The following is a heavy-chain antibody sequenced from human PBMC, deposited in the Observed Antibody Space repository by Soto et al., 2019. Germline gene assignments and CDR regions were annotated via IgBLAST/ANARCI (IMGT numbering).Heavy chain of an antibody. CDR2: ISYDGSNK. D-gene: IGHD4-17*01. CDR1: GFTFSSYA. Sequence: QVQLVESGGGVVQPGRSLRLSCAASGFTFSSYAMHWVRQAPGKGLEWVAVISYDGSNKYYADSVKGRFTISRSNSKNTLYLQMKILRAEDTAVYYRATKGEGPTVTTYYYHYRMDVWGQGTTVTVSS. CDR3: ATKGEGPTVTTYYYHYRMDV. V-gene: IGHV3-30-3*01. J-gene: IGHJ6*02.